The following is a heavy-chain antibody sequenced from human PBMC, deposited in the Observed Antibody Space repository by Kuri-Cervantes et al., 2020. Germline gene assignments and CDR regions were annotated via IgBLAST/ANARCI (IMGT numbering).Heavy chain of an antibody. CDR1: GFTVSSNY. V-gene: IGHV3-7*01. Sequence: GESLKISCAASGFTVSSNYMSWVRQAPGKGLEWVANIKQDGSEKYYVDSVKGRFTISRDNAKNSLYLQMNSLRAEDTAVYYCARDLGFYDILTSNAFDIWGQGTMVTVSS. J-gene: IGHJ3*02. D-gene: IGHD3-9*01. CDR3: ARDLGFYDILTSNAFDI. CDR2: IKQDGSEK.